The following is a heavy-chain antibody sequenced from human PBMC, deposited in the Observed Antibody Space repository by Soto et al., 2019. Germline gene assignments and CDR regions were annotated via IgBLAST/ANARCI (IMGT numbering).Heavy chain of an antibody. Sequence: QVQLVQSGGEVKKPGASVKVSCKASGYTFSDYGISWVRQAPGQGLEWMGWIGPSNDNTNYAQRFQGTVTRTRATSTTTAYMELRGLRSDDTAVYYCALDFWSGYYIRYFDYWGQGTLVIVSS. D-gene: IGHD3-3*01. CDR2: IGPSNDNT. J-gene: IGHJ4*02. V-gene: IGHV1-18*01. CDR1: GYTFSDYG. CDR3: ALDFWSGYYIRYFDY.